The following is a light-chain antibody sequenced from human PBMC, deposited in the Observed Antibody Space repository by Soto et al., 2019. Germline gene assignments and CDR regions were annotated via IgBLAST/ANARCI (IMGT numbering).Light chain of an antibody. J-gene: IGLJ1*01. Sequence: QSVLTQPPSVSGAPGRRVTISCTGSSSNIGAHYDVHWYQQLPGTAPKLLIYGNSNRPSGVPDRFSGSKSGASASLAITGLQAEDEADYYCQSYDSSLSAYVFGAGTKLTVL. CDR2: GNS. CDR1: SSNIGAHYD. CDR3: QSYDSSLSAYV. V-gene: IGLV1-40*01.